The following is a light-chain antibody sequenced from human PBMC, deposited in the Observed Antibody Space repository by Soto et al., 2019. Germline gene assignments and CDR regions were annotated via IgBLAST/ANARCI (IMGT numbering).Light chain of an antibody. CDR3: QQYGSSPFT. Sequence: EIVLRQSPGTVSLSPGESDTLSCRASQSVSANCLAWYQQKPGQAPRLLIYGASSRATGIPDRFSGSGSETDFTLTISRLEPEDFAVYYCQQYGSSPFTFGQGTKLEIK. CDR1: QSVSANC. J-gene: IGKJ2*01. V-gene: IGKV3-20*01. CDR2: GAS.